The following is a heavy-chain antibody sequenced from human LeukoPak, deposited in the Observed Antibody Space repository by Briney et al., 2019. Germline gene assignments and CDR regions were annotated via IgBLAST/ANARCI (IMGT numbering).Heavy chain of an antibody. D-gene: IGHD1-26*01. CDR1: GFTFSDYY. CDR2: IYSGGTT. V-gene: IGHV3-53*01. CDR3: ARERTSLRIVGASAHDASDI. Sequence: PGGSLRLSCAASGFTFSDYYMSWVRQAPGKGLEWVSVIYSGGTTYYADSVKGRFTISRDNSKNTLYLQMNSLRAEDTAVYYCARERTSLRIVGASAHDASDIWGQGTMVTVSS. J-gene: IGHJ3*02.